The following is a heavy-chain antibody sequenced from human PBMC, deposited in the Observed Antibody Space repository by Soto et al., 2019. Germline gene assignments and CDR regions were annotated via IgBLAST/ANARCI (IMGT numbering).Heavy chain of an antibody. J-gene: IGHJ6*02. D-gene: IGHD3-3*01. V-gene: IGHV3-23*01. CDR2: ISGSGGST. CDR1: GFTFSSYA. Sequence: GGSLRLSCAASGFTFSSYAMSWVRQAPGKGLEWVSAISGSGGSTYYADSVKGRFTISRDNSKNTLYLQMNSLRAEDTAVYYCARDLNGAIFGVVITQKYYYYGMDVWGQGTTVTVSS. CDR3: ARDLNGAIFGVVITQKYYYYGMDV.